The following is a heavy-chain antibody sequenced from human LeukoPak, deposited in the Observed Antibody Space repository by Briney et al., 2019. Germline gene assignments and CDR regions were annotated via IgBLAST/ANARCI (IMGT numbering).Heavy chain of an antibody. V-gene: IGHV4-59*08. Sequence: SETLSLTCTVSGGSISSYYWSWIRQPPGKGLEWIAYIYYSGNTNYNPSLKSRVTISVDTSRNRFSLKLSSVTAADTAMCYCARNRGHRFDYWGQGTLVTVPS. CDR1: GGSISSYY. J-gene: IGHJ4*02. CDR2: IYYSGNT. CDR3: ARNRGHRFDY.